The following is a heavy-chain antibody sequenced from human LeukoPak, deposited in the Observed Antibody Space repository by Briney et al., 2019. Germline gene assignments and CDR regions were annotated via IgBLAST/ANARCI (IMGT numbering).Heavy chain of an antibody. Sequence: GSLRLSCAASVITVSSNYMSWVRQAPGKGLEWVSVIYSGGSTYYADSVKGRFTISRDNSKNTLYLQMNSLRAEDTAVYYCARANYDSSGLDYWGQGTLVTVSS. CDR2: IYSGGST. D-gene: IGHD3-22*01. J-gene: IGHJ4*02. CDR1: VITVSSNY. CDR3: ARANYDSSGLDY. V-gene: IGHV3-66*01.